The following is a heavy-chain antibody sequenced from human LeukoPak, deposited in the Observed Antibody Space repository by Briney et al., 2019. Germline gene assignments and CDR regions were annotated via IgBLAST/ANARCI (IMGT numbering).Heavy chain of an antibody. Sequence: SETLSLTCTVSGGSISSSSYYWGWIRQPPGKGLEWIGSIYYSGSTYYNPSLKSRVTISVDTSKNQFSLKLSSVTAADTAVYYCARLSPIYWGQGTLVTVSS. J-gene: IGHJ4*02. CDR1: GGSISSSSYY. CDR3: ARLSPIY. V-gene: IGHV4-39*01. CDR2: IYYSGST.